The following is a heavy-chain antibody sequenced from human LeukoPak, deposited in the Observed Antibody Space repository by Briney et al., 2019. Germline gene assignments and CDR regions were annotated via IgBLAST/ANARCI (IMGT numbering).Heavy chain of an antibody. CDR3: AKGQEYSSSSVDY. J-gene: IGHJ4*02. CDR2: ISGSGGST. D-gene: IGHD6-6*01. Sequence: GGSLRLSCAASGFTFSSYSMTWVRQAPGKGLEWVSAISGSGGSTYYADSVKGRFTISRDNSKNTLYLQMNSLRAEDTAVYYCAKGQEYSSSSVDYWGQGTLVTVSS. CDR1: GFTFSSYS. V-gene: IGHV3-23*01.